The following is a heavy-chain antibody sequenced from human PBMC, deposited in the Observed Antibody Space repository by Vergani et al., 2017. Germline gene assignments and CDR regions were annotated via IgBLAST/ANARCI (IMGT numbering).Heavy chain of an antibody. CDR1: GYTFTSYA. CDR3: ASQRWGRDGYDL. Sequence: QVQLVQSGAEVKKPGASVKVSCKASGYTFTSYAMPWVRPAPGQRPEWMGWINAGNGNTKYSQKFQGRVTITRETSASTADMELGSLRSEDTAVYYCASQRWGRDGYDLWGQGTLVTVSA. J-gene: IGHJ4*02. CDR2: INAGNGNT. D-gene: IGHD5-24*01. V-gene: IGHV1-3*01.